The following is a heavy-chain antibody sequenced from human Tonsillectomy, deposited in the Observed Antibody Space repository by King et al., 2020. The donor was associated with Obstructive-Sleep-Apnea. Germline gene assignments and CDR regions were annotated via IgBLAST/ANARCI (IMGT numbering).Heavy chain of an antibody. D-gene: IGHD2-2*01. Sequence: VQLVESGGGLVKPGGSLTLSCAAAGFPFSTYQMTWFRQAPGKDLAWVSSIARPGSTIYYAASMRGRFTTSRDNAKNRRFLQIRSLRADDTAVYYCAREVSRRLPSSWDGPDYGGQGTVVAVAS. CDR2: IARPGSTI. V-gene: IGHV3-21*01. J-gene: IGHJ4*02. CDR3: AREVSRRLPSSWDGPDY. CDR1: GFPFSTYQ.